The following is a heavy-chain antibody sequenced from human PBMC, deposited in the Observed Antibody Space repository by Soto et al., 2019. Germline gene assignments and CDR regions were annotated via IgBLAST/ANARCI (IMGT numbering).Heavy chain of an antibody. D-gene: IGHD6-19*01. CDR3: ARGPGSREQWLVRYYGMDV. J-gene: IGHJ6*02. Sequence: QVQLVQSGAEVKKPGSSVKVSCKASGGTFSSYAISWVRQAPGQGLEWMGGIIPIFGTANYAQKFQGRVTITADESTSTAYMELSSLRSDETGVYYCARGPGSREQWLVRYYGMDVWGQGTTVTVSS. V-gene: IGHV1-69*01. CDR2: IIPIFGTA. CDR1: GGTFSSYA.